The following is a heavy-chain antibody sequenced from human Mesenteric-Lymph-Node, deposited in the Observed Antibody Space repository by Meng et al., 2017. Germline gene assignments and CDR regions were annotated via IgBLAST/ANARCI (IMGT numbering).Heavy chain of an antibody. V-gene: IGHV3-23*01. CDR3: AKDRVVRGIMGAFDM. CDR2: ISGSGDST. D-gene: IGHD3-10*01. Sequence: GESLKISCAASGFTFSSYAMTWVRQAPGKGLEWVSVISGSGDSTNYADSVKGRFTISRDNSKNTLYLQMNSLRAEDTALYYCAKDRVVRGIMGAFDMWGQGTMVTVSS. J-gene: IGHJ3*02. CDR1: GFTFSSYA.